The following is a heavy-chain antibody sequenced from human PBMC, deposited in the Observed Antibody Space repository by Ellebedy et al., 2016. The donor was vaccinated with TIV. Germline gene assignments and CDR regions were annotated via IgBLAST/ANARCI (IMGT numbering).Heavy chain of an antibody. CDR2: ISAYNGNT. CDR1: GYTFTSYG. J-gene: IGHJ6*03. V-gene: IGHV1-18*01. CDR3: AREGCSSTSCYLEDYYYYYMDV. D-gene: IGHD2-2*01. Sequence: ASVKVSCXASGYTFTSYGISWVRQAPGQGLEWMGWISAYNGNTNYAQKLQGRVTVTSDTSTSTAYMELRSLRSDDTAVYYCAREGCSSTSCYLEDYYYYYMDVWGKGTTVTVSS.